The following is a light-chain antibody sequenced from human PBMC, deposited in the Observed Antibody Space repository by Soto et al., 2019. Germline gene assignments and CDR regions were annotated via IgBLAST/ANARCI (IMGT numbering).Light chain of an antibody. Sequence: SQSPGAVSLSPGERATLSCRASQSVSSSYLAWYQQKPGQAPRLLIYDASNRATGIPARFSGSGSGTEFTLTISSLQSEDFAVYYCQLYNNLLWTFGQGSKVAIK. CDR2: DAS. J-gene: IGKJ1*01. V-gene: IGKV3D-15*01. CDR1: QSVSSSY. CDR3: QLYNNLLWT.